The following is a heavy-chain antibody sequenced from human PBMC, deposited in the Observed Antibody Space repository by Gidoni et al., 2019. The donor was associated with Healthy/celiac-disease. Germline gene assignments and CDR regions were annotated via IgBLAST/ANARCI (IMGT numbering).Heavy chain of an antibody. CDR1: GFPFSSYA. Sequence: EVQLLESGGGLVKPGGSLRLSCAASGFPFSSYAMSWVRQAPGKGLEWVSAISGSGGSTYYADSVKGRFTISRDNSKNTLYLQMNSLRAEDTAVYYCAKARGSSGWSGLWGRGTLVTVSS. CDR2: ISGSGGST. CDR3: AKARGSSGWSGL. V-gene: IGHV3-23*01. D-gene: IGHD6-19*01. J-gene: IGHJ2*01.